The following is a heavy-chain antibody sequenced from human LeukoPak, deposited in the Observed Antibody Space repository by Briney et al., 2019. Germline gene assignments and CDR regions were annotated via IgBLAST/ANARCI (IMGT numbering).Heavy chain of an antibody. CDR1: GFTFISYG. Sequence: GGSLRLSCAASGFTFISYGMHWVRQAPGKGLEWVAFIRYDGSNKYYADSVKGRFTISRDNSKNTLYVQMNSLRAEDTAVYYCAKDRSGYPDAFDIWGQGTMVTVSS. J-gene: IGHJ3*02. CDR3: AKDRSGYPDAFDI. D-gene: IGHD5-12*01. V-gene: IGHV3-30*02. CDR2: IRYDGSNK.